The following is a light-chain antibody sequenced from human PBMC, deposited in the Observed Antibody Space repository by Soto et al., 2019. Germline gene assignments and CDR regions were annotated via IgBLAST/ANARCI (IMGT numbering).Light chain of an antibody. J-gene: IGKJ1*01. CDR2: DAS. CDR1: QRVSSY. V-gene: IGKV3-11*01. CDR3: QQRSNWPPWT. Sequence: EIVLTQSPATLSLSPGERATLSCRASQRVSSYLAWYQQKPGQAPRLLIFDASNRATGIPARFSGSGSGTDFTRTISSLEPEDFAVYYCQQRSNWPPWTFGQGTKVEIK.